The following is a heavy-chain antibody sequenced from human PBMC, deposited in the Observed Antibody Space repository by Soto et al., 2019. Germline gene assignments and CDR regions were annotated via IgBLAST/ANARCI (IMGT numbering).Heavy chain of an antibody. CDR3: ARDPLRGSPDYFDH. V-gene: IGHV3-30*04. J-gene: IGHJ4*02. CDR2: LSFDGKVK. Sequence: QVRLVESGGGVVQPGGSLRLSCAASGFTLRTYPMHWLRQTPGKGLEWLTVLSFDGKVKHYADSVGGRFTISRDISDNTLYLQMNSLRGEDTADYYCARDPLRGSPDYFDHWGQGTLVTVYS. CDR1: GFTLRTYP. D-gene: IGHD1-1*01.